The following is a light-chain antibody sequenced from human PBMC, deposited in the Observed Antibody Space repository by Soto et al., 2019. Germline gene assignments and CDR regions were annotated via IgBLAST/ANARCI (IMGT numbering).Light chain of an antibody. Sequence: SYELIQPPSVSVAPGKTARITCGGNNIGSKSVHWYQQKPGQAPVLVIYCDSDRPSGIPERFSGSNSGNTATLTISRVEAGDEADYYYQVWDSSSDPWVFGGGTKVTVL. CDR3: QVWDSSSDPWV. J-gene: IGLJ3*02. V-gene: IGLV3-21*04. CDR1: NIGSKS. CDR2: CDS.